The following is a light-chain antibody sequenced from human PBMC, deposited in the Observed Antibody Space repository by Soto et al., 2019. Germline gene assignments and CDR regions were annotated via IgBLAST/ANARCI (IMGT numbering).Light chain of an antibody. CDR1: SSDVGGYNY. CDR3: CSYADTNTFVV. V-gene: IGLV2-11*01. Sequence: QSVLTQPRSVSGSPGQSVTISCTGTSSDVGGYNYVSWYQQHPGKAPKLLIYDVNKRPSGVPDRFSGSKSGNTASLTISGLQSEDEADYYCCSYADTNTFVVFGGGTKVTVL. J-gene: IGLJ2*01. CDR2: DVN.